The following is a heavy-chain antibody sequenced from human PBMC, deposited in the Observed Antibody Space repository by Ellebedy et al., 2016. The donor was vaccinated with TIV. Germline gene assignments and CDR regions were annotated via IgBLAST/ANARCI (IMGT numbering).Heavy chain of an antibody. Sequence: GGSLRLSCAASGFTFSSYAMTWVRQAPGKGLEWVSTFGGSGGSTYYAASVKGRFTISRDNSKSTLYLQMNSLRAEDTAIYYCAKRLESGSWSFDPWGQGTLVTVSS. CDR1: GFTFSSYA. CDR2: FGGSGGST. CDR3: AKRLESGSWSFDP. D-gene: IGHD6-13*01. V-gene: IGHV3-23*01. J-gene: IGHJ5*02.